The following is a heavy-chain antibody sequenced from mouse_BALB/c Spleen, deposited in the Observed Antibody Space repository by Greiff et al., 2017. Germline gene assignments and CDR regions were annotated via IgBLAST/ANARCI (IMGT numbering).Heavy chain of an antibody. CDR3: ARLGHYAMDY. J-gene: IGHJ4*01. Sequence: VQLQQSGPELVKPGASVKMSCKASGYTFTDYYMDWVKQSHGESFEWIGRVNPYNGGTSYNQKFKGKATLTVDKSSSTAYMELNSLTSEDSAVYYCARLGHYAMDYWGQGTSVTVSS. CDR1: GYTFTDYY. D-gene: IGHD4-1*01. CDR2: VNPYNGGT. V-gene: IGHV1-19*01.